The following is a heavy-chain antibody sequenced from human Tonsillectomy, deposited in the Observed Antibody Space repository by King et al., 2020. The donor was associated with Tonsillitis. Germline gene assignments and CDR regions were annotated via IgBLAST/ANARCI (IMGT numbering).Heavy chain of an antibody. Sequence: VQLVESGGGLVKPGGSLRLSCAASGLTFSSYTMNWVRQAPGKGLEWVSSITFSSAYIYYADAVKGRFTISRDNAKNSLYLQMNSLGAEDTAVYYCARGIAAPDPFDFWGQGTLVTVSS. V-gene: IGHV3-21*06. CDR2: ITFSSAYI. CDR3: ARGIAAPDPFDF. J-gene: IGHJ4*02. D-gene: IGHD6-25*01. CDR1: GLTFSSYT.